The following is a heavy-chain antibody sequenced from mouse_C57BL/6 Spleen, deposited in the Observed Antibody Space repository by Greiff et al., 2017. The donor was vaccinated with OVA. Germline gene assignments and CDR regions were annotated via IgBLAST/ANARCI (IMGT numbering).Heavy chain of an antibody. J-gene: IGHJ4*01. CDR2: ISSGSSTI. V-gene: IGHV5-17*01. D-gene: IGHD2-1*01. CDR3: ARRNYPYAMDY. CDR1: GFTFSDYG. Sequence: EVKVVESGGGLVKPGGSLKLSCAASGFTFSDYGMHWVRQAPEKGLEWVAYISSGSSTIYYADTVKGRFTISRDNAKNTLFLQMTSLRSEDTAMYYCARRNYPYAMDYWGQGTSVTVSS.